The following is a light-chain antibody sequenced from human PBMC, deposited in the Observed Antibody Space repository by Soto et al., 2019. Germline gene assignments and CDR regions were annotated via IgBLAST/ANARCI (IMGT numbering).Light chain of an antibody. CDR3: QKYNSAPLT. CDR2: AAS. V-gene: IGKV1-39*01. CDR1: QSSSSY. Sequence: DIQMTQSPSSLSASVGDRVTITCRASQSSSSYLNWYQQKPGKAPKLLIYAASSLQSGVPSRFSGSGSGTDFTLTISSLQPEDVATYYCQKYNSAPLTFGGGTKVDIK. J-gene: IGKJ4*01.